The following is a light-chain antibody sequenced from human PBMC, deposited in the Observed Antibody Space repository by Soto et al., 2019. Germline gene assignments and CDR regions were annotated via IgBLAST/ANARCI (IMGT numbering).Light chain of an antibody. CDR3: QQYENLPT. Sequence: DIQMTQSPSSLSASVGDRFTITCRASQNINNYLNWYQQKPGRAPKLLIYDASNLEAGVPSRFRGSGSGTDFTFTISRLQPEDIATYYCQQYENLPTFGQGTQREIK. CDR2: DAS. V-gene: IGKV1-33*01. CDR1: QNINNY. J-gene: IGKJ5*01.